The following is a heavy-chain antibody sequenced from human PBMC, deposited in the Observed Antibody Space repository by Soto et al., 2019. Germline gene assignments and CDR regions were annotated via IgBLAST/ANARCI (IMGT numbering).Heavy chain of an antibody. J-gene: IGHJ3*01. CDR2: INAGDDKT. V-gene: IGHV1-3*01. Sequence: GASVKVSCKASGYTFISYPMHWVRQAPGQRPEWMGWINAGDDKTKYSQKFQGRVTITRDTSASTGYMELSSLRSEDTAVYYCAAVTCAILAGVIDDFDFWGQGTMVTVSS. CDR1: GYTFISYP. CDR3: AAVTCAILAGVIDDFDF. D-gene: IGHD2-2*02.